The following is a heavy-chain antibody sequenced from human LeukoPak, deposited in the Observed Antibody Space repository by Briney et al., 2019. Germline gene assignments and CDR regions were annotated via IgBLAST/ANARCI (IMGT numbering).Heavy chain of an antibody. CDR3: VRDPWKDGRDDSLGY. D-gene: IGHD2-21*01. Sequence: SETLSLTCSVSGYSISSGYYWGWIRQPPGKGLEWVGSISHSGITFFNPSLKSRVTMSVDASTNQFSLRLNSVTAADTAVYYCVRDPWKDGRDDSLGYGGKGPLVTVP. CDR2: ISHSGIT. J-gene: IGHJ4*02. CDR1: GYSISSGYY. V-gene: IGHV4-38-2*02.